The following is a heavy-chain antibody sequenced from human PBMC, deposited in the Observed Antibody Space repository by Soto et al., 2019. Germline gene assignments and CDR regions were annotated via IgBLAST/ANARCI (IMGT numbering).Heavy chain of an antibody. CDR3: FRVRFVLRLWEWLSTDAFDI. CDR2: IYYSGST. V-gene: IGHV4-31*03. D-gene: IGHD3-3*01. Sequence: SETLSLTCTVSGGSISRGGYYWSCILHHPGKGLEWIGYIYYSGSTYYNPSLKSRVTISVDTSKNQFSLKLSSVTAADTSVYYCFRVRFVLRLWEWLSTDAFDIWSQGTMDTVSS. J-gene: IGHJ3*02. CDR1: GGSISRGGYY.